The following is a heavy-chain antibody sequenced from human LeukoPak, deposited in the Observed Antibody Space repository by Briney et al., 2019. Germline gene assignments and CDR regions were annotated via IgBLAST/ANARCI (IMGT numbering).Heavy chain of an antibody. Sequence: ASVKVSCKASGYTFTGYYMHWVRQAPGQGLEWMGWINPNSGGTNYAQKFQGRVTMTTDTSTSTAYMELRSLRSDDTAVYYCARRGTDYGDQDFDYWGQGTLVTVSS. CDR2: INPNSGGT. J-gene: IGHJ4*02. V-gene: IGHV1-2*02. D-gene: IGHD4-17*01. CDR3: ARRGTDYGDQDFDY. CDR1: GYTFTGYY.